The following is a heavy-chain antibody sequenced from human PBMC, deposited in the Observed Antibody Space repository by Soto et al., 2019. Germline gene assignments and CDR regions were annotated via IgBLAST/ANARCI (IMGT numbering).Heavy chain of an antibody. CDR2: VFYTGTT. J-gene: IGHJ4*02. CDR3: ARSLTVTRFDQ. Sequence: QVHLQESGPGLVKPSETLSLFCNVPGGSMNNNYWSWIRQAPGKGLEWIGYVFYTGTTNYNPSLMSRVTILVDTATKQCSLRLSSVTAADTAVYYCARSLTVTRFDQWGQGTRVTVS. D-gene: IGHD4-17*01. CDR1: GGSMNNNY. V-gene: IGHV4-59*01.